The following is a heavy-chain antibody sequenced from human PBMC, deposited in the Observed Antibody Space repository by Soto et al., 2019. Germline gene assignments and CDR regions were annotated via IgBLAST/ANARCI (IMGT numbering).Heavy chain of an antibody. CDR1: SGSISSLNW. CDR3: ARRSGTTFY. V-gene: IGHV4-4*02. CDR2: IFHSGST. J-gene: IGHJ4*02. Sequence: QIQLQESGPGLVKPSGTLSLTCAVSSGSISSLNWWSWVRQPPGKGLEWIGEIFHSGSTNYNPSLKSRVDMSVHKSKNQFSLKVFSETAADTALYFCARRSGTTFYWGRGTLVIVSS. D-gene: IGHD1-1*01.